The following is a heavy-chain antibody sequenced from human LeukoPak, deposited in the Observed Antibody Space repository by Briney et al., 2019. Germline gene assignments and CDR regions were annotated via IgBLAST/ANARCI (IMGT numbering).Heavy chain of an antibody. V-gene: IGHV3-30*02. D-gene: IGHD2-15*01. CDR1: GFTFNTYG. J-gene: IGHJ6*03. CDR3: AKYQGRGGLNYYYYMDV. CDR2: IRYDGSNK. Sequence: GGSLRLSCATSGFTFNTYGMHWVRQAPGKGLEWVAFIRYDGSNKYYADSVKGRFTISRDNSKNTLYLQMNSLRAEDTAVCYCAKYQGRGGLNYYYYMDVWGKGTTVTISS.